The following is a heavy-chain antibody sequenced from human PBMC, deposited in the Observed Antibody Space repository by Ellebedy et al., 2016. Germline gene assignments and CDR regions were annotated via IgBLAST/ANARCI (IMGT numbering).Heavy chain of an antibody. Sequence: ASVKVSCKASGGTFSSYAISWVRQAPGQGLEWMGRIIPIVGIAIYAQKFQGRVTITADKSTSTAYMELSSLRSEDTGVYFCARAEDTAMVFDYWGQGTLVTVSS. V-gene: IGHV1-69*04. CDR3: ARAEDTAMVFDY. J-gene: IGHJ4*02. D-gene: IGHD5-18*01. CDR2: IIPIVGIA. CDR1: GGTFSSYA.